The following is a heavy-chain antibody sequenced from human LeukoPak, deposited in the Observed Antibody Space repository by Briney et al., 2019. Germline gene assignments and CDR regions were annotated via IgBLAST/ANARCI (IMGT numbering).Heavy chain of an antibody. CDR1: GFTFSRYW. J-gene: IGHJ5*02. CDR3: ARGIVTGIYFFDP. D-gene: IGHD1-26*01. Sequence: GGSLRLSCAASGFTFSRYWMTWVRQAPGKGLEWVANINQDGSEQYYVDSVKGRFTISRDNTKNSLYLQMNSLRAEDTAVFYCARGIVTGIYFFDPWGQGTLVTVSS. V-gene: IGHV3-7*01. CDR2: INQDGSEQ.